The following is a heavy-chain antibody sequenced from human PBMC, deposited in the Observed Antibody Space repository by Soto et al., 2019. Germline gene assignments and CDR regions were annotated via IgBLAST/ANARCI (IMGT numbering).Heavy chain of an antibody. J-gene: IGHJ5*01. CDR2: INPSAGST. CDR1: EYTFTDYY. CDR3: ATAAYSTSWYDF. V-gene: IGHV1-46*01. Sequence: QVQLVQSGAEVKKPGASVKLSCKSSEYTFTDYYIHWVRQATGQGLERMGLINPSAGSTSYAQKFQGRVTMTRDTSTSTVYMELSSLRSENTAVYYCATAAYSTSWYDFWGQGTLVTVSS. D-gene: IGHD6-13*01.